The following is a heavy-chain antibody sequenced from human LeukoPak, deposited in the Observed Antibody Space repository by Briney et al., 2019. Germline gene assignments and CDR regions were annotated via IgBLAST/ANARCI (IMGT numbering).Heavy chain of an antibody. CDR3: ARAGRSMGVVSLDGY. J-gene: IGHJ4*02. D-gene: IGHD4-23*01. CDR2: MNPNSGNT. V-gene: IGHV1-8*01. CDR1: GHTFTSYD. Sequence: GASVKVSCKASGHTFTSYDINWVRQAPGQGLEWMGWMNPNSGNTVYAQKFQGRVTMTRNTSISTAYMELSSLRSEDTAVYYCARAGRSMGVVSLDGYWGQGTLVTVSS.